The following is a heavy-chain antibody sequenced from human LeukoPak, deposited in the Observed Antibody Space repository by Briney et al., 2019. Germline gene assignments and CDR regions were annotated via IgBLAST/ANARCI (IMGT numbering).Heavy chain of an antibody. V-gene: IGHV3-23*01. CDR2: ISASDGST. CDR1: GFTFSSYA. CDR3: AKHYYGSGSQKYYFDY. Sequence: GGSLRLSCAASGFTFSSYAMSWVRQAPGKGLEWVSAISASDGSTYYADSVKGRFTISRDNSKNTLYLQMNSLRPEDTAVYYCAKHYYGSGSQKYYFDYWGQGTLVTVSS. J-gene: IGHJ4*02. D-gene: IGHD3-10*01.